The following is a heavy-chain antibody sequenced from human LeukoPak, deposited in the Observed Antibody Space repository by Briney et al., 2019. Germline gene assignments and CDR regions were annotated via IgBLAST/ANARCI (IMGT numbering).Heavy chain of an antibody. J-gene: IGHJ3*02. D-gene: IGHD2-15*01. CDR3: ARVKTGFVAFDI. CDR1: GGSISSYY. Sequence: SETLSLTCTVSGGSISSYYWSWIRQPAGKGLEWIGRIYTSGSTNYDPSLKSRVTMSVDTSKNQFSLRLSSVTAADTAVYYCARVKTGFVAFDIWGQGTMVTVSS. V-gene: IGHV4-4*07. CDR2: IYTSGST.